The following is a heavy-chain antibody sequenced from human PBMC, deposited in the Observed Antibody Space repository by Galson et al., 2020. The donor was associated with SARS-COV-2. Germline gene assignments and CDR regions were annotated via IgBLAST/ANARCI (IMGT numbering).Heavy chain of an antibody. V-gene: IGHV4-39*07. D-gene: IGHD3-16*01. CDR1: GGSISSSSYY. CDR2: IYYSGST. CDR3: ARGPWGAEQYY. J-gene: IGHJ4*02. Sequence: SETLSLTCTVSGGSISSSSYYWGWIRQPPGKGLEWIGSIYYSGSTYYNPSLKSRVTISVDTSKNQFSLKLSSVTAADTAVYYCARGPWGAEQYYWGQGTLVTVSS.